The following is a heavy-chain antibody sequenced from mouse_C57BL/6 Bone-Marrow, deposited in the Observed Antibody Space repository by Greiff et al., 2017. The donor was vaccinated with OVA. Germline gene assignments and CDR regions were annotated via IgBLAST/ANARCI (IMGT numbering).Heavy chain of an antibody. D-gene: IGHD1-1*01. CDR3: ARWYGGSLYIDY. CDR1: GYTFTNYW. V-gene: IGHV1-63*01. Sequence: QVQLQQSGAELVRPGTSVKMSCKASGYTFTNYWIGWAKQRPGHGLEWIGDIYPGGGYTNYNEKFKGKATLTADKSSSTAYMQFSSLTSEDSAIYYCARWYGGSLYIDYWGQGTTLTVSS. CDR2: IYPGGGYT. J-gene: IGHJ2*01.